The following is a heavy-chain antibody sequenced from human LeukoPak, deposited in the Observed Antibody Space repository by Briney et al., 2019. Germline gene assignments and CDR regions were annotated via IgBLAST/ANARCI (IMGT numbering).Heavy chain of an antibody. J-gene: IGHJ4*02. V-gene: IGHV3-21*01. CDR1: GFTFSSYS. Sequence: GGSLRRSCAASGFTFSSYSMTWVRQAPGKGLEWVSSISSSSSYIYYADSVKGRFTISRDNAKNSLYLQMNSLRAEDTAVYYCAKQYDSSGYYLTSDFDYWGQGTLVTVSS. CDR2: ISSSSSYI. D-gene: IGHD3-22*01. CDR3: AKQYDSSGYYLTSDFDY.